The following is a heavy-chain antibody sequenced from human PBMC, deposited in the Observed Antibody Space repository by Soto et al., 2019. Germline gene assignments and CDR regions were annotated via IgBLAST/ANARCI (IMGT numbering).Heavy chain of an antibody. V-gene: IGHV3-21*06. CDR2: ISSSTSYV. J-gene: IGHJ5*01. Sequence: GGSLRLSCVASGFTFSRYGMNWLRQAPGKGLEWVASISSSTSYVYYADSVKGRFSTSRDNAKNILYLEMYALRTEDTAVYYCARDPSEGRVGDWFESWGQGTLVTVSS. CDR1: GFTFSRYG. CDR3: ARDPSEGRVGDWFES. D-gene: IGHD2-2*01.